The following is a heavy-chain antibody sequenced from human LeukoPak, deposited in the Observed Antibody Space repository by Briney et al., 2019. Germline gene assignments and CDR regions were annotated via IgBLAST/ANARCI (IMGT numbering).Heavy chain of an antibody. D-gene: IGHD3-22*01. V-gene: IGHV4-39*07. Sequence: PSETLSLTCTVSGGSISSSSYYWGWIRQPPGKGLEWIGSIYYSGSTYYNPSLKSRVTISVDTSKNQFSLKLSSVTAADTAVYYCARDYYYDSSGHIDYWGQGTLVTVSS. CDR3: ARDYYYDSSGHIDY. CDR1: GGSISSSSYY. J-gene: IGHJ4*02. CDR2: IYYSGST.